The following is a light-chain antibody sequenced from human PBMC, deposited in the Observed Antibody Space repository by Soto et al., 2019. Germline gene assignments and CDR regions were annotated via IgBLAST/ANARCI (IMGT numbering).Light chain of an antibody. CDR1: QSVSDY. Sequence: EIVLTQSPATLSLSPGERATLSCRASQSVSDYLAWYQQKPGQAPRLLIYDASNRATGIPARFSGSGSGTDFSLTISSLEPEDFAVYYCQQRSDWPLFTFGPGTKVDIK. CDR3: QQRSDWPLFT. J-gene: IGKJ3*01. V-gene: IGKV3-11*01. CDR2: DAS.